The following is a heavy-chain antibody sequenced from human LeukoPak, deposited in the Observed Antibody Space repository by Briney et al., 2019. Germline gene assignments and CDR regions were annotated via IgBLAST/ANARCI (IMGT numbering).Heavy chain of an antibody. Sequence: SETLSLTCTVYGGSFSGYYWSWIRQPPGKGLEWIGEINHSGSTNYNPSLKSRVTISVDTSKNQFSLKLSSVTAADTAVYYCARGVVVPAASFAIDYWGQGTLVTVSS. V-gene: IGHV4-34*01. CDR1: GGSFSGYY. D-gene: IGHD2-2*01. CDR3: ARGVVVPAASFAIDY. CDR2: INHSGST. J-gene: IGHJ4*02.